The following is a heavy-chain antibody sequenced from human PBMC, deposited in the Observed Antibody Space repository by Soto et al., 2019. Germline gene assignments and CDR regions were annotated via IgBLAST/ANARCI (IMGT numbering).Heavy chain of an antibody. J-gene: IGHJ3*02. D-gene: IGHD3-10*01. CDR2: IYRGGDT. V-gene: IGHV3-53*01. CDR1: GFTVSYNY. CDR3: ARGMYGSGSYYSGDAFDM. Sequence: EVQLVESGGGLIQPGGSLRLSCAVSGFTVSYNYMNWVRQAPGKGLEWVSVIYRGGDTFYADSVKGRFTISRDNSKNTLYLQMNSLRAEDTAVYYCARGMYGSGSYYSGDAFDMWGQGTMVTVSS.